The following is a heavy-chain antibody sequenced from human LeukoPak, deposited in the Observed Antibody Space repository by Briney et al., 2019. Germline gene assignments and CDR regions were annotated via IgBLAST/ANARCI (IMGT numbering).Heavy chain of an antibody. CDR2: IYSGGST. CDR1: GFTVSSNY. CDR3: ARVSGPHYYGSGGPFDY. J-gene: IGHJ4*02. V-gene: IGHV3-66*01. D-gene: IGHD3-10*01. Sequence: PGGSLRLSCAASGFTVSSNYMSWVRQAPGKGLEWVSVIYSGGSTYYADSVKGRFTISRDNSKNTLYLQMNSLRAEDTAVYYCARVSGPHYYGSGGPFDYWGQGTLVTVSS.